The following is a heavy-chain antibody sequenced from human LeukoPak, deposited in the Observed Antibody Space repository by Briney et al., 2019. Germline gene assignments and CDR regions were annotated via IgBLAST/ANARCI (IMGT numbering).Heavy chain of an antibody. V-gene: IGHV3-9*01. J-gene: IGHJ6*03. CDR2: ISWNSGSI. Sequence: GRSLRLSCAASGFTFDDYAMHWVRQAPGKGLEWVSGISWNSGSIGYADSVKGRFTISRDNAKNSLYLQMNSLRAEDTALYYCAKDFTAAGTDYYCYYIYVWVQGTTATVT. CDR1: GFTFDDYA. D-gene: IGHD6-13*01. CDR3: AKDFTAAGTDYYCYYIYV.